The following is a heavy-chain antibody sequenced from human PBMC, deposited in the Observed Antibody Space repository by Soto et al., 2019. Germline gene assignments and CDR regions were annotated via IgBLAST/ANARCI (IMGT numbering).Heavy chain of an antibody. J-gene: IGHJ4*02. CDR3: ARDHHRYSGYDYVDY. CDR1: GLTFSDYY. D-gene: IGHD5-12*01. Sequence: QVQLVESGGGLVKPGGSLRLSCVASGLTFSDYYMSWIRQAPGKGLEWVSYISSSSSYTNYADSVKGRFTISRDNAKNSLYLQMNSLRAEDTAVYYCARDHHRYSGYDYVDYWGQGTLVTVSS. V-gene: IGHV3-11*05. CDR2: ISSSSSYT.